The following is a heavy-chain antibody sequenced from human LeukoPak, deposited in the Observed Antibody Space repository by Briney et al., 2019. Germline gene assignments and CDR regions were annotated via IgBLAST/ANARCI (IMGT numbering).Heavy chain of an antibody. J-gene: IGHJ4*02. Sequence: GGSLRLSCAASGFTLSNAWMSWVRQARGKGLEWVGRIKRKTDDGTADYAAPVKGRFTISRDDSKDTLYLQMNSLNSEDTAVYYCTTYHGNYYFSDYWGQGTLVTVSS. D-gene: IGHD1-26*01. CDR2: IKRKTDDGTA. V-gene: IGHV3-15*01. CDR1: GFTLSNAW. CDR3: TTYHGNYYFSDY.